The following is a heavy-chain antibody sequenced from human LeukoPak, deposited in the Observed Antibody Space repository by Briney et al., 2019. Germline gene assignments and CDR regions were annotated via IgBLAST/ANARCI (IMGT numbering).Heavy chain of an antibody. D-gene: IGHD3-10*01. CDR2: INPNSGGT. J-gene: IGHJ4*02. CDR1: GYTFTGYY. Sequence: ASVKVSCKASGYTFTGYYMHWVRQAPGQGLEWMGWINPNSGGTNYAQKFQGRVTMTRDTSISTAYMELSRLRSDDTAVYYCAREKDYYGSGSYYGYWGQVTLVTVSS. CDR3: AREKDYYGSGSYYGY. V-gene: IGHV1-2*02.